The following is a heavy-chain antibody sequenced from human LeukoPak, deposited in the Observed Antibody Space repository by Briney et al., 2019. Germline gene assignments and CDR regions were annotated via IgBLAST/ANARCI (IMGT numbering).Heavy chain of an antibody. Sequence: ASVKVSCKASGGTFSSYAISWVRQAPGQGLEWMGGIIPIFGTANYAQKFQGRVTITADESTSTAYMELSSLRSEDTAVYYCAQSGYMDHYYYYGMDVWGQGTTVTVSS. V-gene: IGHV1-69*13. D-gene: IGHD3-3*01. CDR3: AQSGYMDHYYYYGMDV. CDR1: GGTFSSYA. CDR2: IIPIFGTA. J-gene: IGHJ6*02.